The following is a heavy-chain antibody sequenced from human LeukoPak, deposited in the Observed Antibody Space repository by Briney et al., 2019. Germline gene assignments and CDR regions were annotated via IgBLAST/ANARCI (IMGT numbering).Heavy chain of an antibody. J-gene: IGHJ4*02. CDR1: GFTFSSYG. CDR3: AKDLYSSGFDY. CDR2: ISYDGSNK. Sequence: GGSLRLSCAASGFTFSSYGMHWVRQAPGKGLEWVAVISYDGSNKYYADSVKGRFTISRDNSKNTLYLQMNSLRAEDTAVYYCAKDLYSSGFDYWGQGTLVTVSS. V-gene: IGHV3-30*18. D-gene: IGHD6-19*01.